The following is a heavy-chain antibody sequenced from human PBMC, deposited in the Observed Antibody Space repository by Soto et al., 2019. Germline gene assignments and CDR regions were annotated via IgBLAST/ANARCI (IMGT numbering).Heavy chain of an antibody. CDR2: IIPIFGTA. J-gene: IGHJ6*02. Sequence: QVQLVQSGAEEKKPGSSVKVSCKASGDTFSSYAISWVRQAPGQGLEWMGGIIPIFGTADYAQKFQGRVTITADESTSTAYMELSSLRSEDTAVYYCASHSGSSPEGRYYYGMDVWGQGTTVTVSS. V-gene: IGHV1-69*12. CDR3: ASHSGSSPEGRYYYGMDV. D-gene: IGHD1-26*01. CDR1: GDTFSSYA.